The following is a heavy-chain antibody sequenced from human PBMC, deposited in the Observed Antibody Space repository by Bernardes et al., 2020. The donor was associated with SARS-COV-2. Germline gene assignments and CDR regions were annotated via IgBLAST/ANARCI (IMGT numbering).Heavy chain of an antibody. CDR1: GFTFSYYW. D-gene: IGHD4-17*01. CDR3: ARHGAAHDYGGQGLDY. J-gene: IGHJ4*02. Sequence: GGSLRLCCKASGFTFSYYWMHWVRQAPGKGLVWVSFIKSDGSAKTYADSVRGRFTISRDNRKSTLYLQMNSLRAEDTAVYYCARHGAAHDYGGQGLDYWGQGTLVTVSS. V-gene: IGHV3-74*01. CDR2: IKSDGSAK.